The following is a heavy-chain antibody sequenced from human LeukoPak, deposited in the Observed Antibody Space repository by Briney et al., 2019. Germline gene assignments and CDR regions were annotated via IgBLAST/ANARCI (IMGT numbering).Heavy chain of an antibody. CDR1: GFTFSDYY. CDR3: ARANRYCSSTSCYFDY. CDR2: ISSSGSTI. D-gene: IGHD2-2*01. J-gene: IGHJ4*02. V-gene: IGHV3-11*01. Sequence: GGSLRLSCAASGFTFSDYYMSWIRQAPGKGLEWVSYISSSGSTIYYADSVKGRFTISRDNAKNSLYLQVNSLRAEDTAVYYCARANRYCSSTSCYFDYWGQGTLVTVSS.